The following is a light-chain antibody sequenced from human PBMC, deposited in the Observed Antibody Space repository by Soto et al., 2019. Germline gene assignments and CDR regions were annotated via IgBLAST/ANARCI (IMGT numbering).Light chain of an antibody. V-gene: IGLV3-21*04. CDR1: NIGSKS. CDR2: YDS. Sequence: SYELTQAPSVSVAPGKTARITCGGNNIGSKSVHWYQQKPGQAPVLVIYYDSERPSGIPERFSGSNSENTATLTISRVEAGDEAEYFCQVWDSSSDHRVFGGGTKLTVL. CDR3: QVWDSSSDHRV. J-gene: IGLJ2*01.